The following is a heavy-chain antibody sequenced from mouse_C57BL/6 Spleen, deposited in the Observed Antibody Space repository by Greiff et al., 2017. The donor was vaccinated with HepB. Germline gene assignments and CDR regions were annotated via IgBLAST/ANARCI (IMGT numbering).Heavy chain of an antibody. Sequence: EVHLVESGEGLVKPGGSLKLSCAASGFTFSSYAMSWVRQTPEKRLEWVAYISSGGDYIYYADTVKGRFTISRDNARNTLYLQMSSLKSEDTAMYYGTRDVYDYDGYFDVWGTGTTVTVSS. V-gene: IGHV5-9-1*02. CDR2: ISSGGDYI. J-gene: IGHJ1*03. CDR1: GFTFSSYA. D-gene: IGHD2-4*01. CDR3: TRDVYDYDGYFDV.